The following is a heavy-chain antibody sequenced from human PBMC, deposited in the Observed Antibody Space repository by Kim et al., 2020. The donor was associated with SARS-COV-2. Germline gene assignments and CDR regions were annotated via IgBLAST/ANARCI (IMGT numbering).Heavy chain of an antibody. CDR3: AREGYYDSSGYYVPFDY. Sequence: VKGRFTISRDNAKNALYLQMNSLRAEDTAVYYCAREGYYDSSGYYVPFDYWGQGTLVTVSS. D-gene: IGHD3-22*01. J-gene: IGHJ4*02. V-gene: IGHV3-74*01.